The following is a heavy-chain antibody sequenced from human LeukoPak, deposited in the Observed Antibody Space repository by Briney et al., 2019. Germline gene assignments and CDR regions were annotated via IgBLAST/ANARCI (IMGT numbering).Heavy chain of an antibody. J-gene: IGHJ4*02. CDR2: IYPGDSDT. CDR1: GYSFANYW. Sequence: GESLKISCMGSGYSFANYWVAWVRQMPGEGLQWMGIIYPGDSDTRYSPSFQGQVTISADKSINTAYLQWSSLKGSDSAIYYCETSYYSDSRGYYDFWGQGTLVTVSS. V-gene: IGHV5-51*01. CDR3: ETSYYSDSRGYYDF. D-gene: IGHD3-22*01.